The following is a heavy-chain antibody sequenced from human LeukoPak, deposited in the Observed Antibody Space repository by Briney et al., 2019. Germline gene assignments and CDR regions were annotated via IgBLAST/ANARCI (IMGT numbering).Heavy chain of an antibody. CDR1: GGSISSYY. V-gene: IGHV4-4*07. J-gene: IGHJ3*02. CDR2: IYTSGST. D-gene: IGHD3-10*01. CDR3: ARGLNTVLLWFAPTLGAFDI. Sequence: SETLSLTCTVSGGSISSYYWSWIRQPAGKGLEWIGRIYTSGSTNYNPSLKSRVTMSVDTSKNQFSLKLSSVTAADTAVYYCARGLNTVLLWFAPTLGAFDIWGQGTMVTVSS.